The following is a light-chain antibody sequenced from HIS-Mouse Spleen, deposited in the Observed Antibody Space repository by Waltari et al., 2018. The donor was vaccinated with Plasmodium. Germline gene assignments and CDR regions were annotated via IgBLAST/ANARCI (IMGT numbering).Light chain of an antibody. CDR1: QGISNY. CDR2: AAS. CDR3: QKYNSAPWT. J-gene: IGKJ1*01. V-gene: IGKV1-27*01. Sequence: DIQMTQTPSSLSASVGDRVTTTCRASQGISNYLYWYQQKPGKVPKLLIYAASTMQSGVPSRFSGSGSGTDFTLTISSLQPEDVATYYCQKYNSAPWTFGQGTKVEIK.